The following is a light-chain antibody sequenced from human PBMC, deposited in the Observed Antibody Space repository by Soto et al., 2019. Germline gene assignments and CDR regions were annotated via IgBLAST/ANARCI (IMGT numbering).Light chain of an antibody. CDR1: QHISTY. Sequence: DIQMTQSPSTLSAFVGDRVAITCRASQHISTYLAWYQQKPGKAPNLLIYMASNLNSGVPSRFSGSGSGTEFTLTISSLQPDDFATYYCQQYHSSSWTFGQGTKVEIK. CDR3: QQYHSSSWT. CDR2: MAS. J-gene: IGKJ1*01. V-gene: IGKV1-5*03.